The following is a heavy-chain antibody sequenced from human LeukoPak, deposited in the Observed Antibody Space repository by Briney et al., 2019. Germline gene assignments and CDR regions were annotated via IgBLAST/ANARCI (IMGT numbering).Heavy chain of an antibody. CDR1: GFTFSSYS. D-gene: IGHD3-10*01. CDR2: ISTSGSTR. V-gene: IGHV3-48*04. CDR3: ARVRASLDY. Sequence: GGSLRLSCAASGFTFSSYSMNWVRQAPGKGLEWVSYISTSGSTRNYADSVQGRFTISRDNAENSLYLQMNSLRAEDTAVYYCARVRASLDYWGQGTLVTVSS. J-gene: IGHJ4*02.